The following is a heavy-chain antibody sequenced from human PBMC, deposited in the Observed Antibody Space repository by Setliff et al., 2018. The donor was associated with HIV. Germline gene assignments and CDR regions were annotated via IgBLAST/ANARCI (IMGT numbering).Heavy chain of an antibody. D-gene: IGHD2-21*01. V-gene: IGHV1-69*04. J-gene: IGHJ4*02. CDR3: ARQAGHVGDHFDY. CDR2: IIPMVGFA. Sequence: SVKVSCKASGGTFGIYGISWVRQAPGQGLEWMGSIIPMVGFANYEGKFQGRVTIIADASTNTTYLDLTSLRSEDTALYFCARQAGHVGDHFDYWGQGTLVPVSS. CDR1: GGTFGIYG.